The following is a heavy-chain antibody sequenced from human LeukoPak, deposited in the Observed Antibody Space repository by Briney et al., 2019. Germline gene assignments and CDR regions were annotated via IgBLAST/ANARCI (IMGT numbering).Heavy chain of an antibody. D-gene: IGHD6-19*01. CDR3: ARGGIQVSGIDEIDY. CDR2: IVISGDT. CDR1: GFSLISYD. V-gene: IGHV3-13*01. J-gene: IGHJ4*02. Sequence: GSLRLSCAASGFSLISYDMHWVRQVTGKGLEWVSAIVISGDTYYPDSVKGRFTISRENAKNYLYLQMNSLTAGDTAVYYCARGGIQVSGIDEIDYWGQGTLVTVSS.